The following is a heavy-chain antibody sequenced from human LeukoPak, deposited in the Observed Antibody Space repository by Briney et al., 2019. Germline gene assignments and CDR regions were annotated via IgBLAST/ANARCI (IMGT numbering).Heavy chain of an antibody. CDR3: ARGSVWAIAARHYWFDP. CDR2: IIPIFGTA. D-gene: IGHD6-6*01. J-gene: IGHJ5*02. V-gene: IGHV1-69*13. Sequence: VASVKVSCTASGYTFTSYGISWVRQAPGQGLEWMGGIIPIFGTANYAQKFQGRVTITADESTSTAYMELSSLRSEDTAVYYCARGSVWAIAARHYWFDPWGQGTLVTVSS. CDR1: GYTFTSYG.